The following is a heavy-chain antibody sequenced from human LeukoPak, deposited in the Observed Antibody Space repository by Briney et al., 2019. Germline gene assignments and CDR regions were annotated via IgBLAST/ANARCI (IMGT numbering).Heavy chain of an antibody. CDR3: ARRGRFGGRDGGEGFDL. Sequence: SETLSLTCTVSGGSISRGGYYWSWIRQHPGKDLEWIGYIYYSGSTNYNPSLKSRLPISVDTSKNQFSLKLSSVTGADTAVYYWARRGRFGGRDGGEGFDLWGQGTMVTVSS. V-gene: IGHV4-31*03. CDR1: GGSISRGGYY. CDR2: IYYSGST. D-gene: IGHD3-16*01. J-gene: IGHJ3*01.